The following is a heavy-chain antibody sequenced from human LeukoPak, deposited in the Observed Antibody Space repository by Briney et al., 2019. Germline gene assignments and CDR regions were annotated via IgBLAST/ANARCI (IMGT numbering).Heavy chain of an antibody. CDR1: GGSISSSSYY. J-gene: IGHJ4*02. D-gene: IGHD3-22*01. CDR3: ARDSYYYDSSGYYYFSHFDY. Sequence: SETLSLTCTVSGGSISSSSYYWGWIRQPPGKGLEWIGSIYYSGSTYYNPSLKSRVTISVDTSKNQFSLKLSSVTAADTAAYYCARDSYYYDSSGYYYFSHFDYWGQGTLVTVSS. V-gene: IGHV4-39*07. CDR2: IYYSGST.